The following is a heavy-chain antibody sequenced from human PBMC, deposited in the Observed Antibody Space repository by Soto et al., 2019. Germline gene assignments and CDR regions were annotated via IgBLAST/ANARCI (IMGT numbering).Heavy chain of an antibody. CDR2: IYYSGST. D-gene: IGHD6-19*01. V-gene: IGHV4-59*08. J-gene: IGHJ6*03. CDR3: ARHGIAVAGMGHYYYYYYMDV. Sequence: SETLSLTCTVSGGSISSYYWSWIRQPPGKGLEWIGYIYYSGSTNYNPSLKSRVTISVDTSKNQFSLKLSSVTAADTAVYYCARHGIAVAGMGHYYYYYYMDVWGKGTTVTVSS. CDR1: GGSISSYY.